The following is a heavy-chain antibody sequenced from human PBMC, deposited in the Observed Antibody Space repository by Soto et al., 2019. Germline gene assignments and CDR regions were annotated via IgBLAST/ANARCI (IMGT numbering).Heavy chain of an antibody. CDR2: IYHSGST. J-gene: IGHJ6*02. D-gene: IGHD2-2*01. V-gene: IGHV4-30-2*01. Sequence: PSETLSLTCAVSGGSISSGGYSWRWIRQPPGKGLEWIGYIYHSGSTYYTPSLRSRVTISVDRSKNQFSLKLSSVTAADTAVYYCARELGYCSSTSCKPDVLGQGTTVTVSS. CDR1: GGSISSGGYS. CDR3: ARELGYCSSTSCKPDV.